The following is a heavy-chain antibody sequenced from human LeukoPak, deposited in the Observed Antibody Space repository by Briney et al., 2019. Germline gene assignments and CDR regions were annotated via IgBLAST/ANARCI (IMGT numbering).Heavy chain of an antibody. CDR3: ARDLYSYMDV. Sequence: PGGSLRLSCAASGFTFSSYEMNWVRQAPGKGLEWVSYISSSGSTIYYADSVKGRFAISRDNAKNSLYLQMNSLRAEDTAVYYCARDLYSYMDVWGKGTTVTISS. V-gene: IGHV3-48*03. CDR2: ISSSGSTI. CDR1: GFTFSSYE. J-gene: IGHJ6*04. D-gene: IGHD2-21*01.